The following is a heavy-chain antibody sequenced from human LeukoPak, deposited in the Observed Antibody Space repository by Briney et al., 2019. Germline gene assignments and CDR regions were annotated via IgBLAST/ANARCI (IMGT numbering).Heavy chain of an antibody. CDR1: GFTFSSYA. CDR3: ANPRGYSYGIYFDY. D-gene: IGHD5-18*01. CDR2: ISYDGSNK. Sequence: GGSLRLSCAASGFTFSSYAMHWVRQAPGKGLEWVAVISYDGSNKYYADSVKGRFTISRDNSKNTLYLQMNSLRAEDTAVYYCANPRGYSYGIYFDYWGQGTLVTVSS. V-gene: IGHV3-30-3*01. J-gene: IGHJ4*02.